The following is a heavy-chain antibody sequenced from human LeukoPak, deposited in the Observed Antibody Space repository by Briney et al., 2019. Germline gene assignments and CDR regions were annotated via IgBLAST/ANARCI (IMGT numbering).Heavy chain of an antibody. CDR1: GFTFSSYS. Sequence: PGGSLGLSCAASGFTFSSYSMNWVRQAPGKGLEWVSSISSSSLYIYYADSVKGRFTISRDNSKNTLYLQMNSLRAEDTAVYYCAKPHYDFWSEPDYRGQGTLVTVSS. V-gene: IGHV3-21*01. D-gene: IGHD3-3*01. J-gene: IGHJ4*02. CDR3: AKPHYDFWSEPDY. CDR2: ISSSSLYI.